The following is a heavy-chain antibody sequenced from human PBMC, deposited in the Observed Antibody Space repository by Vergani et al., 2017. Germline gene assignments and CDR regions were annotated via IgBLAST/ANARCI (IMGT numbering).Heavy chain of an antibody. J-gene: IGHJ4*02. CDR3: ARDIMVVTAGVPAWYFDY. D-gene: IGHD2-21*02. CDR2: ISSSGSTI. V-gene: IGHV3-48*03. CDR1: GFTFSSYE. Sequence: EVQLVESGGGLVQPGGSLRLSCAASGFTFSSYEMNWVRQAPGKGLEWVSYISSSGSTIYYADSVKGRFTISRDNAKNSLYLQMNSLRAEDTAVYYCARDIMVVTAGVPAWYFDYWGQGTLVTVSS.